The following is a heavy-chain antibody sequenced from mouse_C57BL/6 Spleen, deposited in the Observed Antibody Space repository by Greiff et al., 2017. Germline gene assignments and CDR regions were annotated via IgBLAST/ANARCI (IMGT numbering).Heavy chain of an antibody. V-gene: IGHV1-18*01. D-gene: IGHD2-1*01. Sequence: EVQLQQSGPELVKPGASVKISCKASGYTFTDYNMDWVKQSPGKSLEWIGDINPNNGGTIYNQKFKGQATLTVDKSSSTAYMELLSLTSDDTAVYYCARGSHYGNFAYWGQGTLLTVSA. J-gene: IGHJ3*01. CDR1: GYTFTDYN. CDR2: INPNNGGT. CDR3: ARGSHYGNFAY.